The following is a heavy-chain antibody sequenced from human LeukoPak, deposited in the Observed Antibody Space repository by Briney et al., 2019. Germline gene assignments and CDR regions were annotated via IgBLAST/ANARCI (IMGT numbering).Heavy chain of an antibody. J-gene: IGHJ4*02. V-gene: IGHV3-23*01. D-gene: IGHD2-2*02. CDR1: GLTFSNYA. CDR3: ARDHNGPYTFDY. Sequence: GGSLRLSCAASGLTFSNYAMIWVRQAPGKGLEWVSSISGSGGSTYYADSVKGRFTISRDNAKNSLSLQMNSLKVEDTAVYYCARDHNGPYTFDYWGQETLVTVSS. CDR2: ISGSGGST.